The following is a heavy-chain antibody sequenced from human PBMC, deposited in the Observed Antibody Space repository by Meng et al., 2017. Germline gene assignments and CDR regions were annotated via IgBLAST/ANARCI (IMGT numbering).Heavy chain of an antibody. CDR3: ARGPYYDSGYGMDV. Sequence: GGSLRLSCAASGFIFSDYYISWIRQAPGKGLEWISYISGSASTIYYADSVKGRFTISRDNAKNSLYLQMNSLRAEDTAVYYCARGPYYDSGYGMDVWGQGTTVNVSS. J-gene: IGHJ6*02. CDR2: ISGSASTI. V-gene: IGHV3-11*01. CDR1: GFIFSDYY. D-gene: IGHD3-10*01.